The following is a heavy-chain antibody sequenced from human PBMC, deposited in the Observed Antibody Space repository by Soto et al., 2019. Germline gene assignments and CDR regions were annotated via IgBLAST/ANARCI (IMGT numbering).Heavy chain of an antibody. V-gene: IGHV3-23*01. Sequence: GALRLSGVASGFSCSSYDMSWVRQAPGKGLEWVSFIIGNSGTTYYADSVKGRFTISRDNSKNTLYLQMSRLGAEDTAAYYCAKGSTYSFYFDHWGQGTLVTVT. J-gene: IGHJ4*01. D-gene: IGHD5-18*01. CDR1: GFSCSSYD. CDR3: AKGSTYSFYFDH. CDR2: IIGNSGTT.